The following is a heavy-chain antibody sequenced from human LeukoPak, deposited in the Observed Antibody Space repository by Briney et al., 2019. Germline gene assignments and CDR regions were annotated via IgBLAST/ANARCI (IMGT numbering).Heavy chain of an antibody. CDR3: ATNSRSMVRGVLGYYFDY. Sequence: GSLRLSCAASGFTFSSYAMSWVRQAPGKGLEWVSAISGSGGSTYYADSVKGRFTISRDNSKNTLYLQMNSLRAEDTAVYYCATNSRSMVRGVLGYYFDYWGQGTLVTVSS. CDR1: GFTFSSYA. V-gene: IGHV3-23*01. J-gene: IGHJ4*02. CDR2: ISGSGGST. D-gene: IGHD3-10*01.